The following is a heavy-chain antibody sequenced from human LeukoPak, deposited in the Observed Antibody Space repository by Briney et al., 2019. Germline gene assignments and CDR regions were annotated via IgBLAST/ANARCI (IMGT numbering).Heavy chain of an antibody. D-gene: IGHD5-12*01. CDR2: IYYSGST. V-gene: IGHV4-39*07. CDR3: ARDNGYDPFDY. CDR1: GGSISSYY. J-gene: IGHJ4*02. Sequence: SETLSLTCTVSGGSISSYYWGWIRQPPGKGLEWIGSIYYSGSTYYNPSLKSRVTISVDTSKNQFSLKLSSVTAADAAVYYCARDNGYDPFDYWGQGTLVTVSS.